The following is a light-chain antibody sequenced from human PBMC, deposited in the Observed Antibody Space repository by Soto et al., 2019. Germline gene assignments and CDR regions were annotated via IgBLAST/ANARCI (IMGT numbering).Light chain of an antibody. Sequence: EIVMTQSPATLSVSPGEGATLSCRASQSVSSNLAWYQQNPGQAPRLLIYGASTRATDITARFSGSGSGTEFTLTISSLQSEDFAVYYCQQYNDWPLTFGGGTKVEIK. V-gene: IGKV3-15*01. CDR1: QSVSSN. CDR2: GAS. J-gene: IGKJ4*01. CDR3: QQYNDWPLT.